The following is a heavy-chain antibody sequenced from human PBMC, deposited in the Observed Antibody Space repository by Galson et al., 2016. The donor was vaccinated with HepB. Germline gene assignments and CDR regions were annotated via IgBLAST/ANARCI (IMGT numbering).Heavy chain of an antibody. CDR3: ARGGCTSTSCLDY. CDR2: INSDGSNT. CDR1: GFTFSDCW. D-gene: IGHD2-2*01. J-gene: IGHJ4*02. V-gene: IGHV3-74*01. Sequence: SLRLSCAASGFTFSDCWMHWVRQVPGKGLVWVSHINSDGSNTNYADSVKGRFTISRDNAKNTLYLQTNSLRAEDTAVYYCARGGCTSTSCLDYWGQGTLVTVSS.